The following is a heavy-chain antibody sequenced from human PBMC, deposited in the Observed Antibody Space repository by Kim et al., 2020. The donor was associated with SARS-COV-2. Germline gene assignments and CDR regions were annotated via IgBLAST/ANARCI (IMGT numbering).Heavy chain of an antibody. V-gene: IGHV6-1*01. J-gene: IGHJ5*02. Sequence: SQTLSLTCAISGDRVSSNSAAWNWIRQSPSRGLEWLGRTYYRSKWYNDYAVSVKSRITINPDTSKNQFSLQLNSVTPEDTAVYYCARAQYCSSTSCYLSWWFDPWGQGTLVTVSS. CDR1: GDRVSSNSAA. CDR2: TYYRSKWYN. CDR3: ARAQYCSSTSCYLSWWFDP. D-gene: IGHD2-2*01.